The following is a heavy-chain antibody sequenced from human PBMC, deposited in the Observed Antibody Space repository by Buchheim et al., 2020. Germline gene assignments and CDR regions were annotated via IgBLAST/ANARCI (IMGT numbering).Heavy chain of an antibody. CDR1: GGSISSGSYY. D-gene: IGHD2-15*01. J-gene: IGHJ4*02. CDR3: ARMAGHRDCSGGTCYSRWDFDY. Sequence: QVQLQESGPGLVKPSQTLSLTCTVSGGSISSGSYYWSWIRQPAGKGLEWIGRLYTSGSTNYNPSLKSRVTLSVDTSKNQFSLKLSAVTAADTAVYYCARMAGHRDCSGGTCYSRWDFDYWGQGSL. V-gene: IGHV4-61*02. CDR2: LYTSGST.